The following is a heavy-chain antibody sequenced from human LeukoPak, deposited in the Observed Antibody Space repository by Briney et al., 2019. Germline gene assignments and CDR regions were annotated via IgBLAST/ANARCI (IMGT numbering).Heavy chain of an antibody. J-gene: IGHJ5*02. CDR3: AAYYYGSGSSPGFFDP. CDR2: IYYVGTT. D-gene: IGHD3-10*01. CDR1: GGSISSSSYY. Sequence: SETLSLTCTVSGGSISSSSYYWGWIRQAPGRGLECIGNIYYVGTTYYNPSLRSRVTISVDTSKGQFSLKLTSVTAADTAVYYCAAYYYGSGSSPGFFDPWGQGILVTVSS. V-gene: IGHV4-39*01.